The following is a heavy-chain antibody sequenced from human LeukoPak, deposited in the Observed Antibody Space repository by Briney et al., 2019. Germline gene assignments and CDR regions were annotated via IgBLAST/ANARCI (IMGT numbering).Heavy chain of an antibody. V-gene: IGHV4-39*01. J-gene: IGHJ4*02. CDR2: IYYSGST. D-gene: IGHD3-22*01. CDR3: ARQLSPYHSSGYYYYFDY. CDR1: GGSISSGSYY. Sequence: SETLSLTCTVSGGSISSGSYYWGWIRQPPGKGLEWIGSIYYSGSTYYNPSLKSRVTISVDTSKNQFSLKLSSVTAADTAFYYCARQLSPYHSSGYYYYFDYWGQGTLVTVSS.